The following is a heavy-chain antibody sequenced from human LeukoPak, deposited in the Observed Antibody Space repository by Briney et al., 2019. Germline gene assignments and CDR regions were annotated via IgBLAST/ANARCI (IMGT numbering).Heavy chain of an antibody. D-gene: IGHD4-17*01. CDR1: GGSISSSNW. CDR3: ARDLPQRGYGDYEGRISWFDP. Sequence: SETLSLTCAVSGGSISSSNWWSWVRQPPGKGLEWIGEIYHSGSTNYNPSLKSRVTISVDTSKNQFSLKLSSVTAADTAVYYCARDLPQRGYGDYEGRISWFDPWGQGTLVTVSS. V-gene: IGHV4-4*02. CDR2: IYHSGST. J-gene: IGHJ5*02.